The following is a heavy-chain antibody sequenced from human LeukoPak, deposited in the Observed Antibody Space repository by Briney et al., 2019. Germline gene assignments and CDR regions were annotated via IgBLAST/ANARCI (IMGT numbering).Heavy chain of an antibody. CDR3: ARGGVSSRSSQFHFDS. Sequence: KTSETLSLTCTVSGGSMNLYYWNWIRQPPGKELEWIGLIYYSGSINYHPSLESRVTISVDTSKNQFSLRLNSVTAADTAVYYCARGGVSSRSSQFHFDSWGQGVLVTVSS. D-gene: IGHD6-6*01. J-gene: IGHJ4*02. CDR2: IYYSGSI. V-gene: IGHV4-59*01. CDR1: GGSMNLYY.